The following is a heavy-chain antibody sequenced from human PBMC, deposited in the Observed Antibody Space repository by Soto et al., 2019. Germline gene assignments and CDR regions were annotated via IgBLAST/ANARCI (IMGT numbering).Heavy chain of an antibody. D-gene: IGHD3-10*01. CDR2: ISGSGETT. Sequence: PGGSLRLSCAGSGFTFMRNAMTWVRQAPGKGLEWVSAISGSGETTYYAASVEGRFTLSRDNSKNMVYLQMNSLSAEDSAIYYCARGSTHSYPGSRIFDFWGRGTMVTVSS. CDR1: GFTFMRNA. J-gene: IGHJ4*02. CDR3: ARGSTHSYPGSRIFDF. V-gene: IGHV3-23*01.